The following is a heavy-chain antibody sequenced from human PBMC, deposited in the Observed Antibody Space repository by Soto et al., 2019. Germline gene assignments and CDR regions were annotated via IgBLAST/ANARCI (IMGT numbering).Heavy chain of an antibody. V-gene: IGHV4-39*01. CDR2: IYYTVGT. CDR3: TRHVSSASSGWYYFDY. Sequence: ASETLSLTCTVSGGSISSSSFSWGWVRQPPGKGLEWIGSIYYTVGTYCNPSLKSRVTISVDTSRNQFSLNLSSVTAADTAVYYCTRHVSSASSGWYYFDYWGQGTLVTVSS. D-gene: IGHD6-19*01. J-gene: IGHJ4*02. CDR1: GGSISSSSFS.